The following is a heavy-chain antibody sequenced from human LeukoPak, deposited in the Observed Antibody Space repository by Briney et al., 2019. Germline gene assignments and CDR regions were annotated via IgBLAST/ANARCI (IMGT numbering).Heavy chain of an antibody. J-gene: IGHJ6*03. CDR2: INPNSGGT. CDR1: GYTFTGYY. D-gene: IGHD2-2*01. V-gene: IGHV1-2*02. CDR3: AREDIVVVPAAPYYMDV. Sequence: EASVKVSCKASGYTFTGYYMHWVRQAPGQGLEWMGWINPNSGGTNYAQKFQGRVTMTRDTSISTAYMELSRLRSDDTAVYYCAREDIVVVPAAPYYMDVWGKGTTVTVSS.